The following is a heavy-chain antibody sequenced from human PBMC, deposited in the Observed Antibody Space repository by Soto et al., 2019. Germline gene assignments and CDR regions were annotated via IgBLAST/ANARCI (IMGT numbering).Heavy chain of an antibody. CDR1: GGSISSSSYY. Sequence: QLQLQESGPGLVKPSETLSLTGTVSGGSISSSSYYWGWIRQPPGKGLEWIGSIYYSGSTYYNPSLKSRVNISVHQATTPLSLEQSSVTAADAAGYYCARVVALWFGEGGDYLGQGTLVTVSS. D-gene: IGHD3-10*01. V-gene: IGHV4-39*01. CDR2: IYYSGST. CDR3: ARVVALWFGEGGDY. J-gene: IGHJ4*02.